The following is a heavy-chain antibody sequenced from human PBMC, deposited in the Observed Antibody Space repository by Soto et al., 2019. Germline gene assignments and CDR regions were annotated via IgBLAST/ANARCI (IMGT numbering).Heavy chain of an antibody. D-gene: IGHD4-17*01. J-gene: IGHJ6*02. CDR1: GYSFRHYG. Sequence: ASVKVSCKAFGYSFRHYGINWVRQAPGQGLEWMGWMNPNSGKTGYAQKFQGRVTMTRNTSISTAYMELSSLRYEVTSVYYCASLFYGDYYYYGMDVWGQGTTVTVSS. V-gene: IGHV1-8*01. CDR3: ASLFYGDYYYYGMDV. CDR2: MNPNSGKT.